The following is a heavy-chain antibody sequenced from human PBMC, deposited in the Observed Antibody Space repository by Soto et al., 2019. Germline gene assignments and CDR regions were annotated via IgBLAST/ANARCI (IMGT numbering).Heavy chain of an antibody. V-gene: IGHV3-30*02. D-gene: IGHD2-15*01. J-gene: IGHJ3*01. Sequence: PGGSLTLSCPLPGIIFTRYSMHCVRQAPGKGLEWVAIIRFDGSNIYYADSVKGRFTISRDNDKNSLYLQMNSLRAEDTAVYYCARDGDVVVVAATRPDAFDLWGPGKLVTVSS. CDR2: IRFDGSNI. CDR1: GIIFTRYS. CDR3: ARDGDVVVVAATRPDAFDL.